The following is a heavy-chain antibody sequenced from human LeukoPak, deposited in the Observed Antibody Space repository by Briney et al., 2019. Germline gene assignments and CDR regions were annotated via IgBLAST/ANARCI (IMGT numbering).Heavy chain of an antibody. V-gene: IGHV6-1*01. J-gene: IGHJ5*02. CDR2: TYYRSTWYN. CDR1: GARVSGNRVT. Sequence: SQTLSLTCAISGARVSGNRVTGNGIGNSPSRGLDGLGRTYYRSTWYNDYAVSVRGRITVNPDTSKNQFSLHLNSVTPEDTAVYYCARRLTQYDCFDPWGQGILVTVSS. CDR3: ARRLTQYDCFDP. D-gene: IGHD2-2*01.